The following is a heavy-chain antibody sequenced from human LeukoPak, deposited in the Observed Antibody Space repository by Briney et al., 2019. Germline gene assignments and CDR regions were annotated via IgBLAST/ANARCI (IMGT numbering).Heavy chain of an antibody. V-gene: IGHV6-1*01. CDR1: GDSVSSNSAA. Sequence: SQTLSLTCAISGDSVSSNSAAWNWIRQSPSRGLEWLGRTYYRSKWYNDYSVSVKGRIAINPDTSKNQFSLQLNSVTPEDTAVYYCARAKGRSPLFDYWGQGTLVTVSS. CDR2: TYYRSKWYN. CDR3: ARAKGRSPLFDY. J-gene: IGHJ4*02. D-gene: IGHD6-13*01.